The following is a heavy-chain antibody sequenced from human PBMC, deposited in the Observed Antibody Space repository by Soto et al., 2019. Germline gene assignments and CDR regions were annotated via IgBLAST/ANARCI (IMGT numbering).Heavy chain of an antibody. CDR3: ARAQGYSGYDGLSN. CDR1: GGTFSSYA. V-gene: IGHV1-69*12. Sequence: QVQLVQSGAEVKKPGSSVKVSCKASGGTFSSYAISWVRQAPGQGLEWMGGIIPIFGTANYAQKFQGRVTITAYESTSTAYMELSSLRAEDTAVYYCARAQGYSGYDGLSNWGQGTLVTVSS. J-gene: IGHJ4*02. CDR2: IIPIFGTA. D-gene: IGHD5-12*01.